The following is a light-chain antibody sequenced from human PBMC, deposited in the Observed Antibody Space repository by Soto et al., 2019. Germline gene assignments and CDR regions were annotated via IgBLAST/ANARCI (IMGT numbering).Light chain of an antibody. CDR1: QSVLYSSNNKNY. CDR2: WAS. Sequence: DIVTTQSPDSLAVSLGERATINCKSSQSVLYSSNNKNYLAWYQQKPGQPPKLLIYWASTRESGVPDRFSGSGSGTDFTLTISSLQAKDVAVYYCQQYYSAPITFGQGARLEIK. J-gene: IGKJ5*01. CDR3: QQYYSAPIT. V-gene: IGKV4-1*01.